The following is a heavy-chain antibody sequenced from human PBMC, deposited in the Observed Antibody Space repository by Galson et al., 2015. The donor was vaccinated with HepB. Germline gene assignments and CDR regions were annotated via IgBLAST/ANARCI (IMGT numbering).Heavy chain of an antibody. D-gene: IGHD3-22*01. Sequence: SLRLSCAASGFTFNSYAMTWVRQAPGKGLEWVSAISAGGGSTYYADSVKGRFTISRDNSKNTLFLQMNSLRAEDTAVYYCAKDPYDSSGYYSDYWGQGALVTASS. CDR3: AKDPYDSSGYYSDY. V-gene: IGHV3-23*01. CDR1: GFTFNSYA. CDR2: ISAGGGST. J-gene: IGHJ4*02.